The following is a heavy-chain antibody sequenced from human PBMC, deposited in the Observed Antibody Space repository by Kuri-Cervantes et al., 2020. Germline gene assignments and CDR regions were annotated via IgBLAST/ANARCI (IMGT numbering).Heavy chain of an antibody. CDR3: ARRGYYFDY. V-gene: IGHV4-61*08. J-gene: IGHJ4*02. CDR2: IYYSGST. CDR1: GGSVSSGGYY. Sequence: SETLSLTCTVSGGSVSSGGYYWSWIRQHPGKGLEWIGYIYYSGSTNYNPSLKSRVTISVDRSKNQFSLKLSSVTAADTAVYYCARRGYYFDYWGQGTLVTVSS. D-gene: IGHD3-10*01.